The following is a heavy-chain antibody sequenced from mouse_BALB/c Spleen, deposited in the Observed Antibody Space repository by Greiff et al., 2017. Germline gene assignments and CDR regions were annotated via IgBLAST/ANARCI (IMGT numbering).Heavy chain of an antibody. CDR3: TRDRGYRYDDGLFAY. CDR2: ISSGGSYT. Sequence: DVKLVESGGGLVKPGGSLKLSCAASGFTFSSYTMSWVRQTPEKRLEWVATISSGGSYTYYPDSVKGRFTISRDNAKNTLYLQMSSLKSEDTAMYYCTRDRGYRYDDGLFAYWGQGTLVTVFA. D-gene: IGHD2-14*01. V-gene: IGHV5-6-4*01. J-gene: IGHJ3*01. CDR1: GFTFSSYT.